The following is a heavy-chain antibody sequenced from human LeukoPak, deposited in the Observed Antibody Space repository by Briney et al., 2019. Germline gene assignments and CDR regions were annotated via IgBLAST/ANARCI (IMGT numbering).Heavy chain of an antibody. D-gene: IGHD3-10*01. Sequence: GGSLRLSCAASGFTVSSNYMSWVRQAPGKGLEWVSVIYSGGSTYYADSVKGRFTISRDNSKNTLYLQMNSLRAEDTAVYYCASLHYYGSGSYPYYYGMDVWGQGTTVTASS. V-gene: IGHV3-66*02. J-gene: IGHJ6*02. CDR3: ASLHYYGSGSYPYYYGMDV. CDR2: IYSGGST. CDR1: GFTVSSNY.